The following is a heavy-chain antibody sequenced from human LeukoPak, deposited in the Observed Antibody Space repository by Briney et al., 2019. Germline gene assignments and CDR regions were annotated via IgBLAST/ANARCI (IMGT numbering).Heavy chain of an antibody. Sequence: GASVKVSCKTSGYTFTYYVISWVGQAPGQGLEWMGWINAYNGNTNGAQKFQGRVTMTTDTSTSTAYMELRSLRSDDTAVYYCARGEKPYDYWGQGTLVSVSS. CDR1: GYTFTYYV. D-gene: IGHD1-26*01. J-gene: IGHJ4*02. CDR2: INAYNGNT. CDR3: ARGEKPYDY. V-gene: IGHV1-18*01.